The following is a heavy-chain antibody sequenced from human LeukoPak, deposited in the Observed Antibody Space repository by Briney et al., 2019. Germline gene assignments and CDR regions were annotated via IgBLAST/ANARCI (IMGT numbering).Heavy chain of an antibody. D-gene: IGHD3-10*01. J-gene: IGHJ4*02. Sequence: RGSLRLSCAASGFTFRNYVIHWVRQAPGKGLEWVAITSSDLNVKLYADSVKGRFTISRDNSRSTLYLQMNSLRPEDTAIYYCAREGYYGSGSPPSLYFDYWGQGTLVTVSS. CDR3: AREGYYGSGSPPSLYFDY. V-gene: IGHV3-30-3*01. CDR2: TSSDLNVK. CDR1: GFTFRNYV.